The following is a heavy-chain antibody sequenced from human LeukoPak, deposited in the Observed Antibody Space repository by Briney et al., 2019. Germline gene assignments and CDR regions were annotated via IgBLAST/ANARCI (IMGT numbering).Heavy chain of an antibody. J-gene: IGHJ1*01. CDR2: INPNSGGT. CDR1: GYTFTGYY. V-gene: IGHV1-2*02. Sequence: GASVKVSCKASGYTFTGYYMHWVRQAPGQGLEWMGWINPNSGGTNYAQKFQGRVTMTRDTSISTAYMELSRLRSDDTAVYYCAREGYCSSTSCYRDFQHWGQGTLVTVSS. CDR3: AREGYCSSTSCYRDFQH. D-gene: IGHD2-2*01.